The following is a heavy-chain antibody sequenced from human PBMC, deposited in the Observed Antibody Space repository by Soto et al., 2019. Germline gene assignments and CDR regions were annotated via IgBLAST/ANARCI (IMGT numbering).Heavy chain of an antibody. V-gene: IGHV3-23*01. D-gene: IGHD3-3*01. J-gene: IGHJ3*02. Sequence: GGSLRLSCAASGFTFSSYAMSWVRQAPGKGLEWVSAISGSGGRTYYADSVKGRFTISRDNSKNTLYLQMNSMRAEDTAVYYCAVRAGRSITIYAFDIWGQGTMVTVSS. CDR1: GFTFSSYA. CDR3: AVRAGRSITIYAFDI. CDR2: ISGSGGRT.